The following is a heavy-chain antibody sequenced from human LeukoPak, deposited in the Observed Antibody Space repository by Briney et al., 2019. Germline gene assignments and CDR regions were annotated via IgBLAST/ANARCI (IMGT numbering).Heavy chain of an antibody. CDR2: IYYSGST. V-gene: IGHV4-31*03. D-gene: IGHD4-17*01. Sequence: PSQPLSLTCTVSGGSISSGGYYWSWIRQHPGKGLEWIGYIYYSGSTYYNPSLKSRVTISVDTSKNQFSLKPSSVTAADTAVYYCARGVYGDYEGYWGQGTLVTVSS. J-gene: IGHJ4*02. CDR1: GGSISSGGYY. CDR3: ARGVYGDYEGY.